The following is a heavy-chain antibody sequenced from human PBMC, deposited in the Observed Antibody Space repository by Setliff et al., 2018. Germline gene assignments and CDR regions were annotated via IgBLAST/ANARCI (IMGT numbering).Heavy chain of an antibody. D-gene: IGHD5-12*01. V-gene: IGHV1-2*05. J-gene: IGHJ4*02. CDR3: ATGGFSGYDLDY. CDR1: GYTFISFY. CDR2: INPNSGDT. Sequence: ASVKVSCKASGYTFISFYIHWLRQAPGQGLEWMGRINPNSGDTNYEEKFQGRVTMTRDTSISTAYMELSRLRSDDTVVYYCATGGFSGYDLDYWGQGTLVTVSS.